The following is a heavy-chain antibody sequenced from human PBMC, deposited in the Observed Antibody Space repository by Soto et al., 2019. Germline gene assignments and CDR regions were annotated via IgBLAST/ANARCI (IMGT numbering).Heavy chain of an antibody. CDR3: ARVRGLRRGNHSSALYSSSSDYYYGMDV. D-gene: IGHD6-6*01. CDR1: GFTFSSYW. J-gene: IGHJ6*02. CDR2: IKQDGSEK. Sequence: GGSLRLSCAASGFTFSSYWMSWVRQAPGKGLEWVANIKQDGSEKYYVDSVKGRFTISRDNAKNSLYLQMNSLRAEDTAVYYCARVRGLRRGNHSSALYSSSSDYYYGMDVWGQGTTVTVSS. V-gene: IGHV3-7*05.